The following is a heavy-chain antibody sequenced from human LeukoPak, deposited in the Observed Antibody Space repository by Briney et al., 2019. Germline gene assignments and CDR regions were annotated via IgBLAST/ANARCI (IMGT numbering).Heavy chain of an antibody. CDR2: IYYSGSN. J-gene: IGHJ4*02. CDR1: GYSFDSGYY. Sequence: PSETLSLTCTVSGYSFDSGYYWGWIRQPPGKGLEWIANIYYSGSNSYNPSLKRRVTLSIDTSKKKFSLKLYSVSAADTALYYCARLYCISTSCYTIDYWGQGTLVTVSS. D-gene: IGHD2-2*02. CDR3: ARLYCISTSCYTIDY. V-gene: IGHV4-38-2*02.